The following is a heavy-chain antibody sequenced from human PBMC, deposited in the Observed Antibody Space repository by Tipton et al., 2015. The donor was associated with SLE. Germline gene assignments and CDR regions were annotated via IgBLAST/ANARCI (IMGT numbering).Heavy chain of an antibody. V-gene: IGHV3-48*01. CDR3: AGGPYDQGKVPAAHKDSYYYGMDV. CDR1: GFTFSSYG. J-gene: IGHJ6*02. Sequence: SLRLSCAASGFTFSSYGMNWVRQAPGKGLEWVSYISSSDNTIYYADSVKGRFTISRDNAKNSLYLQMNSLRAEDTAVYYCAGGPYDQGKVPAAHKDSYYYGMDVWGQGTTVTVSS. CDR2: ISSSDNTI. D-gene: IGHD2-2*01.